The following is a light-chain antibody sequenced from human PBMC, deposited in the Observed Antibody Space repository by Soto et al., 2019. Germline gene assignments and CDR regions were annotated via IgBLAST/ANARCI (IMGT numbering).Light chain of an antibody. CDR2: EVS. CDR3: CSYLGSSTFCV. CDR1: SSDVGSYNL. Sequence: QSVLTQPASVSGSPGQSITISCTGTSSDVGSYNLVSWYQQHPGKAPKLMIYEVSKRPSGVSNRFSGSKSGNTASLTITGLQSEDEADYYCCSYLGSSTFCVFGGGTKVTVL. V-gene: IGLV2-23*02. J-gene: IGLJ3*02.